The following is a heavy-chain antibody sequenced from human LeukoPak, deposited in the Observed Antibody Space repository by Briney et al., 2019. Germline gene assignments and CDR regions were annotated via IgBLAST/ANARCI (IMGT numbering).Heavy chain of an antibody. Sequence: GGSLRLSCAASGFTFSSYAISWVRQAPGKGLEWVSSISGSGGSTYHADSVKGRFTISRDNSKNTLYLQMNSLTAEDTAVYYCAKDRGSSSPMRYYFDYWGQGTQVTVSS. D-gene: IGHD6-6*01. CDR2: ISGSGGST. J-gene: IGHJ4*02. V-gene: IGHV3-23*01. CDR3: AKDRGSSSPMRYYFDY. CDR1: GFTFSSYA.